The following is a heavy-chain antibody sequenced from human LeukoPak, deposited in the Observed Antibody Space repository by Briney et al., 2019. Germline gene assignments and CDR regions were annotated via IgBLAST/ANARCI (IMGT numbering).Heavy chain of an antibody. CDR2: IYGSGST. V-gene: IGHV4-59*08. CDR1: GXSLSSHY. J-gene: IGHJ4*02. Sequence: SXXXXLXCTXSGXSLSSHYWSWIRQPPGKGLEWIGYIYGSGSTHYDPSLRSRVTMSEDTSKNQFSLKLTSVTAADTAVYYCARNVGWYSHDSWGQGTLVTVSS. CDR3: ARNVGWYSHDS. D-gene: IGHD6-19*01.